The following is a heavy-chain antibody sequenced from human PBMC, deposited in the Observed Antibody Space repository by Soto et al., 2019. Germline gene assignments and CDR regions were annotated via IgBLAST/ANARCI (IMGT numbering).Heavy chain of an antibody. J-gene: IGHJ6*02. CDR3: ARDNPEINYYYYYGIDV. Sequence: PSQTLSLTCAISGDSVSSNSAAWNWIRQSPSSGLEWLGRTYYRSKWYNDYAVSVKSRITINPDTSKNQFSLKLNSVTAADTAVYFCARDNPEINYYYYYGIDVWGQGTTVTVSS. V-gene: IGHV6-1*01. CDR1: GDSVSSNSAA. CDR2: TYYRSKWYN.